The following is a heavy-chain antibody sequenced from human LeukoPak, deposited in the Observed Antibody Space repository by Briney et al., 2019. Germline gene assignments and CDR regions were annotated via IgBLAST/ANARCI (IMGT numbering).Heavy chain of an antibody. CDR3: ASKGGYDFWY. J-gene: IGHJ4*02. CDR2: IYHSGST. Sequence: SQTLSLTCAVSGGSISSGGYSWSWIRQPPGKGLEWIGYIYHSGSTYYNPSLKSRVTLSVDRSKNQFSLKLSSVTAADTAVYYCASKGGYDFWYWGQGTLVTVSS. D-gene: IGHD3-3*01. V-gene: IGHV4-30-2*01. CDR1: GGSISSGGYS.